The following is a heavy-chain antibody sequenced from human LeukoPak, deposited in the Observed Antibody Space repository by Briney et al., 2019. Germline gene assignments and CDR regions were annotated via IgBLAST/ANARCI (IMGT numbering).Heavy chain of an antibody. V-gene: IGHV3-33*01. CDR2: FWSDGRQK. D-gene: IGHD3-10*01. Sequence: PGGSLRLSCAASGFIFSNYGFHWVRQAPGKGLKWVAVFWSDGRQKYYVDSVKGRFTVSRDTSKKTVYLQMNSLRAEDTAVYYCARDDDGSGKYGQLYWGQGTLVTVSS. CDR3: ARDDDGSGKYGQLY. CDR1: GFIFSNYG. J-gene: IGHJ4*02.